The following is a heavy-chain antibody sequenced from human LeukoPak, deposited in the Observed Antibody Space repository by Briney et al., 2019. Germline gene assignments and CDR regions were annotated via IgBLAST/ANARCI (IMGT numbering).Heavy chain of an antibody. CDR2: INHSGST. V-gene: IGHV4-34*01. J-gene: IGHJ4*02. CDR3: ARMGFYDYVWGSYLD. D-gene: IGHD3-16*01. CDR1: GGSFSGYY. Sequence: TSETLSLTCAVYGGSFSGYYWSWIRQPPGKGLEWIGEINHSGSTNYNPSLKSRVTISVDTSKNQFSLKLSSVTAADTAVYYCARMGFYDYVWGSYLDWGQGTLVTVSS.